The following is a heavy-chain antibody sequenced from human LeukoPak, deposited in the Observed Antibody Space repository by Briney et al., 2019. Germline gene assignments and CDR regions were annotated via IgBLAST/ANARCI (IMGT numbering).Heavy chain of an antibody. J-gene: IGHJ3*02. CDR1: GGSISSYY. CDR2: IYYSGST. Sequence: SETLSLTCTVSGGSISSYYWSWIRQPPGKGLEWIGYIYYSGSTNYNPSLKSRVTISVDTSKNQFSLKLSSVTAADTAVYYCARDERRLVVPSSWVIWGQGTMVTVSS. D-gene: IGHD3-22*01. CDR3: ARDERRLVVPSSWVI. V-gene: IGHV4-59*01.